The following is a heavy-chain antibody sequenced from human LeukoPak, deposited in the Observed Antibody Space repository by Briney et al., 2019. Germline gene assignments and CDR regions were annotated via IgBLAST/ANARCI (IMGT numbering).Heavy chain of an antibody. V-gene: IGHV1-2*02. J-gene: IGHJ6*03. CDR1: GYTFTGYY. Sequence: ASVKVSCKASGYTFTGYYMHWVRQAPGQGLEWMGWINPNSGGTNYAQKFQGRVTMTRNTSISTAYMELSGLRSEDTAVYYCARGADSSGYFYYYYYMDVWGKGTTVTISS. D-gene: IGHD3-22*01. CDR2: INPNSGGT. CDR3: ARGADSSGYFYYYYYMDV.